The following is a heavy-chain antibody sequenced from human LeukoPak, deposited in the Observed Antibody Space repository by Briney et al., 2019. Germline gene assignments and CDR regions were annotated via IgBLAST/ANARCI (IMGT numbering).Heavy chain of an antibody. J-gene: IGHJ3*02. D-gene: IGHD2-8*01. CDR1: GFTFSSYW. V-gene: IGHV3-7*01. Sequence: PGRSLRLSCAASGFTFSSYWMTWVRQAPGKGLAWVANIKQDGSEKYYVDSVKGRFTISRDNAKNLLYLQMNSLRGEDTAVYYCARVNLLMAPGAFDIWGQGTMVAVSS. CDR2: IKQDGSEK. CDR3: ARVNLLMAPGAFDI.